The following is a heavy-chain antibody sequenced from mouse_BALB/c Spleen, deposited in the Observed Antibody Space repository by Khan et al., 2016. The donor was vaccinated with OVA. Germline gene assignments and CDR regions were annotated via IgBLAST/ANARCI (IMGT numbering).Heavy chain of an antibody. CDR3: ARDGSRYNYAMDY. J-gene: IGHJ4*01. Sequence: VQLQQSGPGLVKPSQSLSLTCTVTGYSITSDYAWNWIRQFPGNKLEWMGYISSSGSTNYNPALKSRISITRDTSKNQFFLQLNSVTTEDTATYYCARDGSRYNYAMDYWGQGTTVNVSS. CDR2: ISSSGST. CDR1: GYSITSDYA. D-gene: IGHD2-3*01. V-gene: IGHV3-2*02.